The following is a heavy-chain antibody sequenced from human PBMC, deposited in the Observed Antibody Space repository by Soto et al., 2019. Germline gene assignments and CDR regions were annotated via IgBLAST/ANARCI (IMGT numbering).Heavy chain of an antibody. CDR3: ASSSTWGWAHYQFAMDV. Sequence: ASVKVSSKTSGYSFTSYAIPWVRQAPGQRLEWMGWINAGNGNTKYSQTFQGRVSFTRDTSASAIYMELSSLTSEDTAVYFCASSSTWGWAHYQFAMDVWGQGTTVTVFS. D-gene: IGHD6-13*01. CDR1: GYSFTSYA. CDR2: INAGNGNT. V-gene: IGHV1-3*01. J-gene: IGHJ6*02.